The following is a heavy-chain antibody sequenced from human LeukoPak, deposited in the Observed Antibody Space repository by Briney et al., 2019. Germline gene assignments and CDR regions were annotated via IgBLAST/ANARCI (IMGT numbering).Heavy chain of an antibody. CDR3: ARVAYSSGWYDY. Sequence: PGRSLRLSCAASGFTLSSYAMHWVRQAPGKGLEWVAVISYDGSNKYYADSVKGRFTISRDNSKNTLYLQMNSLRAEDTAVYYCARVAYSSGWYDYWGQGTLVTVSS. CDR1: GFTLSSYA. J-gene: IGHJ4*02. CDR2: ISYDGSNK. V-gene: IGHV3-30-3*01. D-gene: IGHD6-19*01.